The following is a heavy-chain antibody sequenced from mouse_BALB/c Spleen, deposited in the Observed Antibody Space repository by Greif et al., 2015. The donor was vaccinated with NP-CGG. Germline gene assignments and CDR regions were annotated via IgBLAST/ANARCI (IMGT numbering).Heavy chain of an antibody. V-gene: IGHV1-84*02. CDR1: GYTFTDYY. J-gene: IGHJ4*01. D-gene: IGHD2-13*01. CDR3: ARRTVTEAMDY. Sequence: VQLQESGPEPVKPGASVKISCKASGYTFTDYYINWVKQKPGQGLEWIGWIYPGSGNTKYNEKFKGKATLTVDTSSSTAYMQLSSLTSEDTAVYFCARRTVTEAMDYSGQGTSVTVSS. CDR2: IYPGSGNT.